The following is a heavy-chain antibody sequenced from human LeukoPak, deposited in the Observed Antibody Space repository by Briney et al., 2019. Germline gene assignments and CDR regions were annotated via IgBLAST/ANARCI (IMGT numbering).Heavy chain of an antibody. J-gene: IGHJ4*02. V-gene: IGHV3-21*01. CDR2: ISSSSSYI. CDR1: GFTFSSYS. Sequence: PGGSLRLSCAASGFTFSSYSMNWVRQAPGKGLEWVSSISSSSSYIYYADSVKGRFTISRDNAKNSLYLQMNSLRAEDTAVYYCARLTRIAARPGHPKGSIYYFDYWGQGTLVTVSP. CDR3: ARLTRIAARPGHPKGSIYYFDY. D-gene: IGHD6-6*01.